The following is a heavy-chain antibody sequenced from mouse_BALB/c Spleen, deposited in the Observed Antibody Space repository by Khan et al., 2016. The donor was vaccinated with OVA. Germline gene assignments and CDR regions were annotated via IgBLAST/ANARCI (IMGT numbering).Heavy chain of an antibody. D-gene: IGHD3-3*01. Sequence: QVQLQQSGAELVKHGASVKLSCKASGYIFTSYYMYWLKQRPGQGLEWIGEINPSNGGTNFNEKFKSKATLTVDKSSSTAYMQLIRLTAEDSAVYSWTRRGTARAALGFAYWRQWTLVTVSA. V-gene: IGHV1S81*02. CDR1: GYIFTSYY. CDR3: TRRGTARAALGFAY. CDR2: INPSNGGT. J-gene: IGHJ3*01.